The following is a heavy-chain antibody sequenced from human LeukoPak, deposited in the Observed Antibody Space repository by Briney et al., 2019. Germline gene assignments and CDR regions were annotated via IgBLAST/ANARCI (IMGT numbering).Heavy chain of an antibody. J-gene: IGHJ4*02. Sequence: SETLSLTCAVYGGSFSGYYWSWIRQPPGKGLEWIGEINHSGSTNYNPSLKSRVTISVDTSKNQFSLKLSSVTAADTAVYYCARGRGRITMIVVVIPRGYYFDYWGQGTLVTVSS. CDR3: ARGRGRITMIVVVIPRGYYFDY. CDR1: GGSFSGYY. D-gene: IGHD3-22*01. V-gene: IGHV4-34*01. CDR2: INHSGST.